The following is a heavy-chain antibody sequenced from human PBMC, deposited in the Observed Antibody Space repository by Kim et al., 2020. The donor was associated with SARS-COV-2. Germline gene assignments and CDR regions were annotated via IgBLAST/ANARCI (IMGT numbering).Heavy chain of an antibody. CDR2: IYYSGST. CDR1: GGSVSSGSYY. Sequence: SETLSLTCTVSGGSVSSGSYYWSWIRQPPGKGLEWIGYIYYSGSTNYNPSLKSRVTISVDTSKNQFSLKLSSVTAADTAVYYCARDTRATMVRGPLRGYYYGMDVWGQGTTVTVSS. V-gene: IGHV4-61*01. CDR3: ARDTRATMVRGPLRGYYYGMDV. D-gene: IGHD3-10*01. J-gene: IGHJ6*02.